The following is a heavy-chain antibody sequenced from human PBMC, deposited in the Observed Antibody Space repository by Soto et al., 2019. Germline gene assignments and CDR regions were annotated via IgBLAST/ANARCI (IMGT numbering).Heavy chain of an antibody. Sequence: SETLSLTCTVSGGSVSTGSYYWSWVRQPPGTPLAWIGDINPSGSTNYNPSLKGRVTLSIDTSKNQFSLELNSVTAADTAGYFCARGRTYRRTGHDRRDVFDPWGQGTLVTVSS. CDR1: GGSVSTGSYY. J-gene: IGHJ5*02. CDR2: INPSGST. CDR3: ARGRTYRRTGHDRRDVFDP. V-gene: IGHV4-34*01. D-gene: IGHD1-1*01.